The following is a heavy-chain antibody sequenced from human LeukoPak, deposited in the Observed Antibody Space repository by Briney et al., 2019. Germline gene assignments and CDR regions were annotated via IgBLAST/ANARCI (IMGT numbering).Heavy chain of an antibody. Sequence: PGGSLRLSCAASGFTFSSYAMSWVRQAPGKGLEWVSAISGSGGSTYYADSVKGRFTISRDNSKNTLYLQMNGLRAEDTAVYYCAKDSPITMVRGVYPVDYWGQGTLVTVSS. CDR2: ISGSGGST. CDR1: GFTFSSYA. CDR3: AKDSPITMVRGVYPVDY. D-gene: IGHD3-10*01. J-gene: IGHJ4*02. V-gene: IGHV3-23*01.